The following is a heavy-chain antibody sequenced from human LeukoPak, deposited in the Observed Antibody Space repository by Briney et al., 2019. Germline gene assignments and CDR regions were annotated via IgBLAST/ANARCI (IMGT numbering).Heavy chain of an antibody. Sequence: SETLSLTCTVSGYSISSGYYWGWIRQPPGKGLEWIGSIYHSGSTYYNPSLKSRVTISVDTSKNQFSLKLSSVTAADTAVYYCARGMTLGSFDYWGQGTLVTVSS. CDR2: IYHSGST. J-gene: IGHJ4*02. V-gene: IGHV4-38-2*02. CDR1: GYSISSGYY. CDR3: ARGMTLGSFDY. D-gene: IGHD4/OR15-4a*01.